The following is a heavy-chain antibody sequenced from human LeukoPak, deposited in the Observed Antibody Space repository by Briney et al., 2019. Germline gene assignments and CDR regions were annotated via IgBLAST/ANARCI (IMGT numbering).Heavy chain of an antibody. CDR2: ISSSSSYI. V-gene: IGHV3-21*01. Sequence: GGSLRLSCAASGFTFSSYSMNWVRQAPGKGLEWVSSISSSSSYIYYAGSVKGRFTISRDNAKNSLYLQMNSLRAEDTAVYYCARLVRGVLSDWDQGTLVTVSS. J-gene: IGHJ4*02. CDR1: GFTFSSYS. CDR3: ARLVRGVLSD. D-gene: IGHD6-6*01.